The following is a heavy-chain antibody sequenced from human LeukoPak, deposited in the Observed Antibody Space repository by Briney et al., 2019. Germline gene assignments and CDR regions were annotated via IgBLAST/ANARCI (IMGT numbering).Heavy chain of an antibody. J-gene: IGHJ6*03. D-gene: IGHD4-17*01. CDR2: INPNSGGT. CDR3: ARDGDYTGYYYYYYMDV. Sequence: ASVKVSCKASGYTFTGYYMHWVRQAPGQGLEWMGWINPNSGGTNYAQKFQGRVTMTRDTSISTAYMELSRLRSDDTAVYYCARDGDYTGYYYYYYMDVWGKGTTVTVS. V-gene: IGHV1-2*02. CDR1: GYTFTGYY.